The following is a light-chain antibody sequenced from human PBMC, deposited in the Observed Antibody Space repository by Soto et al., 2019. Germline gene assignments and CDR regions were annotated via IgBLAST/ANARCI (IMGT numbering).Light chain of an antibody. Sequence: QAVVTQPPSASGTPGQRVTVSCSGSSSNIGSNTVHWYQQVPGTAPKLLIYYNDQRPSGVPDRFSGSKSGPSASLAISGLQSDDEAHYYCATWDDSLNGVVFGGGTKLTVL. V-gene: IGLV1-44*01. CDR2: YND. CDR1: SSNIGSNT. J-gene: IGLJ2*01. CDR3: ATWDDSLNGVV.